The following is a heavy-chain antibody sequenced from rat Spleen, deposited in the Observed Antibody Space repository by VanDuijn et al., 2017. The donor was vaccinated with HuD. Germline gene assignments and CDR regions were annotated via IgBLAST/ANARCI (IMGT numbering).Heavy chain of an antibody. Sequence: EVQLVESDGGLVQPGRSLKLSCAASGFTFSDYYMAWVRQAPTKGLEWVATISYDGSSTYYRDSVKGRFTISRDNAKSTLYLQMDSLRSEDTATYYCARQGWFGWYFDFWGPGTMVTVSS. V-gene: IGHV5-29*01. J-gene: IGHJ1*01. CDR2: ISYDGSST. CDR1: GFTFSDYY. D-gene: IGHD1-12*03. CDR3: ARQGWFGWYFDF.